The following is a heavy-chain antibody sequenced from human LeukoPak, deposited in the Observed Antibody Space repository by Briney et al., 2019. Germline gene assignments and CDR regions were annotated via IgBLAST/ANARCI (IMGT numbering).Heavy chain of an antibody. J-gene: IGHJ4*02. V-gene: IGHV4-34*01. CDR2: INHSGST. CDR3: ASGYHLDY. Sequence: PSETLSLTCAVYGGTFSGYYWSWIRQPPGKGLEWIGEINHSGSTNYNPSLKSRVTISVDTSKYQFSLKLSSVTAADTAVYYCASGYHLDYWGQGTLVTVSS. D-gene: IGHD2-2*01. CDR1: GGTFSGYY.